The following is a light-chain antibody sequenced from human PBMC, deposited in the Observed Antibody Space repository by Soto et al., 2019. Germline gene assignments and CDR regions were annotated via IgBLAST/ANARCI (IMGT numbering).Light chain of an antibody. CDR3: LQVDSYPWS. Sequence: DIQMTQSPSSLSASVRDRVTITCRASQSISSYLNWYQQKPGKAPKLLIYAASSLQSGVPSRFSGSGSGTEFTLTISSLQPDDSATYYCLQVDSYPWSFGQGTKVDIK. V-gene: IGKV1-39*01. CDR1: QSISSY. CDR2: AAS. J-gene: IGKJ1*01.